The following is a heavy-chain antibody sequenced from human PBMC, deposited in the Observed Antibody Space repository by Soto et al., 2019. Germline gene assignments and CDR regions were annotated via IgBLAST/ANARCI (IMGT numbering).Heavy chain of an antibody. CDR2: ISGSGGST. D-gene: IGHD6-13*01. V-gene: IGHV3-23*01. CDR1: GFTFSSYA. J-gene: IGHJ4*02. CDR3: ANTRIAAGKRGGTQIFDY. Sequence: GGSLRLSCAASGFTFSSYAMSWVRQAPGKGLEWVSAISGSGGSTYYADSVKGRFTISRDNSKNTLYLQMNSLRAEDTAVYYCANTRIAAGKRGGTQIFDYWGQGTLVTVSS.